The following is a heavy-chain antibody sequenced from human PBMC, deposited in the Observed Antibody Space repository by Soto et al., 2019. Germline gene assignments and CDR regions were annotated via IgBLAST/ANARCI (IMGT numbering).Heavy chain of an antibody. CDR3: AKHYSSILYYFDY. CDR2: ISGSSGST. V-gene: IGHV3-23*01. CDR1: GFTFSSYA. D-gene: IGHD6-13*01. Sequence: GGSLRLSCAASGFTFSSYAMSWVRQAPGKGLEWVSAISGSSGSTYYADSVKGRFTISRDNSKNTQYLQMNSLRAEDTAVYYCAKHYSSILYYFDYWGQGTLVTVSS. J-gene: IGHJ4*02.